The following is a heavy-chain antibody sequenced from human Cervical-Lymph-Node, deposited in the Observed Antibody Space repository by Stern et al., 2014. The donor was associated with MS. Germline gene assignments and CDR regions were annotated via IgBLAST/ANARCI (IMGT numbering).Heavy chain of an antibody. CDR2: IHYRGST. D-gene: IGHD3-16*01. J-gene: IGHJ4*02. CDR3: ARSDRLWGSFDY. V-gene: IGHV4-31*03. CDR1: GGSISSPGYY. Sequence: QVQLQESGPGLVKPSQTLSLTCTVSGGSISSPGYYWSWIRQHPGKGLEWMGYIHYRGSTYYNPSLKSRGTISVDTSKNQFSLNLSSVTAADTALYYCARSDRLWGSFDYWGQGRLVTVSS.